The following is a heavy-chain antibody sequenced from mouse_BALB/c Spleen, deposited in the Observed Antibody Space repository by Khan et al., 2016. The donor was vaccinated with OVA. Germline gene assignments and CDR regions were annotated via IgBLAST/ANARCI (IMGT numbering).Heavy chain of an antibody. Sequence: QVQLQQSGAELAKPGASVKMSCKASGYTFINYWILWIKQRPGQGLEWIGYINPSTGFTEYNQNFKDKVTLTSDKSSSTAYMQLSSLTSEDSTVYYCARRGQRGDIDYWGQGTTLTVSS. CDR1: GYTFINYW. D-gene: IGHD3-3*01. V-gene: IGHV1-7*01. J-gene: IGHJ2*01. CDR3: ARRGQRGDIDY. CDR2: INPSTGFT.